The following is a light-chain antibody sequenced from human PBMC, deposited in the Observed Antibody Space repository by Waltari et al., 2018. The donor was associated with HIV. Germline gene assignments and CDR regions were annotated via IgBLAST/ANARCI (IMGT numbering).Light chain of an antibody. Sequence: EIVMTQSPATLSVSPGERATLSCRASQSVSSNLAWYQQKPGQAPRLLIYGASTRATGIPARFSGSGSGTEFTLTVSSLQSEDFAVYYCQQYGISPRIFGQGTKVE. CDR3: QQYGISPRI. V-gene: IGKV3-15*01. CDR1: QSVSSN. J-gene: IGKJ1*01. CDR2: GAS.